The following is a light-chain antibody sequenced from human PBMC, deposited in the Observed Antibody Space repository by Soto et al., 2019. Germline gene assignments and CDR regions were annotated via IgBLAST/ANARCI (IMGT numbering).Light chain of an antibody. CDR3: QQYYSNVPIT. Sequence: AIRMTQSPPSLSAATGDRVTITCRASQSISTYLAWYQQKPGKAPKLLIYGASTLQSGVPSRFSGSGSGTDFTLTISCLQSEDFATYYCQQYYSNVPITFGQGTRLEI. V-gene: IGKV1-8*01. J-gene: IGKJ5*01. CDR1: QSISTY. CDR2: GAS.